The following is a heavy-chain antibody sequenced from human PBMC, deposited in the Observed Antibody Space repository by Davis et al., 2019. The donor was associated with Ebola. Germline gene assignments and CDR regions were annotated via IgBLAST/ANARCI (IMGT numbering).Heavy chain of an antibody. CDR3: ARGHIYGDYGPSGYGMDV. CDR2: VNHSGST. Sequence: GSLRLSCAVYGGSFSGYYWSWIRQPPGKGLEWIGEVNHSGSTTYNPSLKRRVVISVDTSKNQFSLKLSSVTAADTAVYYCARGHIYGDYGPSGYGMDVWGQGTTVTVSS. V-gene: IGHV4-34*01. D-gene: IGHD4-17*01. J-gene: IGHJ6*02. CDR1: GGSFSGYY.